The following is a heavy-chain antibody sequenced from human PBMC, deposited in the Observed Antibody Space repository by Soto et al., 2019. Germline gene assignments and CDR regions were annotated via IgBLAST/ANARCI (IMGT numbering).Heavy chain of an antibody. CDR1: GYTFTSYG. Sequence: GASVKVSCKASGYTFTSYGISWVRQAPGQGLEWMGWISAYNGNTNYAQKLQGRVTMTTDTSTSTAYMELRSLRSDDTAMYYCARDLPYYDFWSGYYPIDYWGQGTLVTVSS. D-gene: IGHD3-3*01. J-gene: IGHJ4*02. CDR3: ARDLPYYDFWSGYYPIDY. V-gene: IGHV1-18*01. CDR2: ISAYNGNT.